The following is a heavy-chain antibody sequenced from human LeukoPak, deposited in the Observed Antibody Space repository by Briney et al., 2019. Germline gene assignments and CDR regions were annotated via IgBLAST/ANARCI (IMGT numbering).Heavy chain of an antibody. J-gene: IGHJ6*03. CDR1: GFTFSSYW. CDR2: IKQDGSEK. CDR3: ARDMFYDFWSGYYRDYYYYMDV. Sequence: PGGSLRLSCVASGFTFSSYWMSWVRQAPGKGLEWVANIKQDGSEKYYVDSVKGRFTISRDNAKNSLYLQMNSLRAEDTAVYYCARDMFYDFWSGYYRDYYYYMDVWGKGTTVTVSS. V-gene: IGHV3-7*01. D-gene: IGHD3-3*01.